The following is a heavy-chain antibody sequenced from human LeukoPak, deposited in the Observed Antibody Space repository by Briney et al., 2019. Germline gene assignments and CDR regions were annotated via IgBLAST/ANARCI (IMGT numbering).Heavy chain of an antibody. V-gene: IGHV4-39*01. CDR2: IYYSGST. CDR3: ARQWGDCSSTSCDFDY. CDR1: GGSLSSSSYY. D-gene: IGHD2-2*01. Sequence: PSETLSLTRTVSGGSLSSSSYYWGWIRQPPRKGLEWIGSIYYSGSTYYNPSLKSRVTISVDTSKNQFSLKLSSVTAADTAVYYCARQWGDCSSTSCDFDYWGQGTLVTVSS. J-gene: IGHJ4*02.